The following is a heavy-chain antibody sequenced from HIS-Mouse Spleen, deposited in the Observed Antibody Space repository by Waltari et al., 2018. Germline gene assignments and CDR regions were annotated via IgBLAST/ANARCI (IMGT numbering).Heavy chain of an antibody. CDR3: ARRSGSYQGYWFDP. V-gene: IGHV5-51*01. CDR1: GYSFTSYW. J-gene: IGHJ5*02. Sequence: EVQLVQSGAEVKKPGESLKISCKGSGYSFTSYWICWVRQRPGKGLEWMGILYPGDSATRYSPSFQGLVTIAADKSISTAYLQWSSLKASDTAMYYCARRSGSYQGYWFDPWGQGTLVTVSS. CDR2: LYPGDSAT. D-gene: IGHD1-26*01.